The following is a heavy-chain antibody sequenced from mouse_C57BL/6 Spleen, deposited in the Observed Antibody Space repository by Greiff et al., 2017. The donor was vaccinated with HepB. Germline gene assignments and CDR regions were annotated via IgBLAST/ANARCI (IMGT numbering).Heavy chain of an antibody. CDR1: GFSLTSYG. CDR2: IWSGGST. V-gene: IGHV2-2*01. Sequence: QVQLKESGPGLVQPSQSLSITCTVSGFSLTSYGVHWVRQSPGKGLEWLGVIWSGGSTDYNAAFISRLSISKDNSKSQVFFKMNSLQADDTAIYYCARNSLSTKLTGNYYAMDYWGQGTSVTVSS. J-gene: IGHJ4*01. CDR3: ARNSLSTKLTGNYYAMDY. D-gene: IGHD4-1*01.